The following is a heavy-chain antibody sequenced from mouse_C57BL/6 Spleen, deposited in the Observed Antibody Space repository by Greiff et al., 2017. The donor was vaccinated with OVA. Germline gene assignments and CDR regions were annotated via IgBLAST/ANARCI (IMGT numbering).Heavy chain of an antibody. V-gene: IGHV5-9-1*02. CDR2: ISSGGDYI. Sequence: EVKLVESGEGLVKPGGSLKLSCAASGFTFSSYAMSWVRQTPEKRLEWVAYISSGGDYIYYADTVKGRFTISRDKARKTLYLQMSRLKSEDTAMYYCTRDYGSSYKAWFAYWGQGTLVTVSA. D-gene: IGHD1-1*01. CDR3: TRDYGSSYKAWFAY. CDR1: GFTFSSYA. J-gene: IGHJ3*01.